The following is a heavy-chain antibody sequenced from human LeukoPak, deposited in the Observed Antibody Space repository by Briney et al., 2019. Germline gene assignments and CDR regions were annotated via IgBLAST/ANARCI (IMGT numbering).Heavy chain of an antibody. V-gene: IGHV1-69*06. J-gene: IGHJ4*02. CDR1: GGSITNYA. CDR2: ITPLLDST. CDR3: TRLVAGGFDS. D-gene: IGHD2-15*01. Sequence: SVKVSCKFSGGSITNYAISWVRQAPGQGLDWMGRITPLLDSTNYAPKFQGRVTITADKSTNTAFMELSSLTSEDTAMYFCTRLVAGGFDSWGQGSLVTVSS.